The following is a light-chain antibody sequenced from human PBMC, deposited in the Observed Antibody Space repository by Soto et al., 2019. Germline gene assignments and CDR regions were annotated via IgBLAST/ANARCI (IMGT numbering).Light chain of an antibody. J-gene: IGKJ1*01. V-gene: IGKV1-39*01. CDR2: AAS. Sequence: DIMMTQSPSPLSVSVGDRVTITCRASQSISSYLNWYQQKPGKAPKLLIYAASSLQSGVPSRFSGSGSGTDFTLTISRLQPEDFATYYCQQSYSTRPPFGHGTKVDI. CDR3: QQSYSTRPP. CDR1: QSISSY.